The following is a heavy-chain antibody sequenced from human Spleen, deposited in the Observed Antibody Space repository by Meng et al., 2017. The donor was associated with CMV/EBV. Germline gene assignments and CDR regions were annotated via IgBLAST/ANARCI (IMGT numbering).Heavy chain of an antibody. D-gene: IGHD6-13*01. Sequence: GSLRLSCAASGFSFSTYDMHWVRQAPGKGLEWVSSIRSSGTYIYYADSVKGRFTISRDNAKNSLFLQMNSLGAEDTALYWCARGAAPRGLDVWGRGTRVTVSS. J-gene: IGHJ6*02. CDR3: ARGAAPRGLDV. CDR2: IRSSGTYI. CDR1: GFSFSTYD. V-gene: IGHV3-21*01.